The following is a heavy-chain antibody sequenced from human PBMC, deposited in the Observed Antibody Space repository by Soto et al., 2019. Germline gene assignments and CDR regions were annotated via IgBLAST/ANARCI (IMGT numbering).Heavy chain of an antibody. CDR2: IYHSGST. CDR3: ARRFLGYCSGGSCYGPHYYYYYMDV. J-gene: IGHJ6*03. CDR1: SGSISSSNW. Sequence: SETLSLTCAVSSGSISSSNWWSWVRQPPGKGLEWIGEIYHSGSTNYNPSLKSRVTISVDKSKNQFSLKLSSVTAADTAVYYCARRFLGYCSGGSCYGPHYYYYYMDVWGKGTTVTVSS. D-gene: IGHD2-15*01. V-gene: IGHV4-4*02.